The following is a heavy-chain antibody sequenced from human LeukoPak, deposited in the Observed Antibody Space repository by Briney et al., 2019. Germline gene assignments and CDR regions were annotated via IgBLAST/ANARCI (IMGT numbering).Heavy chain of an antibody. V-gene: IGHV3-30*18. CDR2: ISYDENNK. CDR3: AKGQQQLAYLFDY. D-gene: IGHD6-13*01. Sequence: PGGSLRLSCAASGFTFSSHGMHWVRQAPGKGLEWVAVISYDENNKYYADSVKGRFTISRDSSKNTVYLQMSSLRAEDTAVYYCAKGQQQLAYLFDYWGQGTLVTVSS. CDR1: GFTFSSHG. J-gene: IGHJ4*02.